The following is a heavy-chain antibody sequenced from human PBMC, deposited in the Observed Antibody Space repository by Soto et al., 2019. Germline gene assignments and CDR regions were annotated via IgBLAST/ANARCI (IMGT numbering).Heavy chain of an antibody. V-gene: IGHV3-48*01. CDR3: ARAGGDYVLWYFDL. J-gene: IGHJ2*01. CDR1: GFTFSSYS. Sequence: GSLRLSCAASGFTFSSYSMNWVRQAPGKGLEWVSYISSSSSTIYYADSVKGRFTISRDNAKNSLYLQMNSLRAEDTAVYYCARAGGDYVLWYFDLWGRGTLVTVSS. CDR2: ISSSSSTI. D-gene: IGHD4-17*01.